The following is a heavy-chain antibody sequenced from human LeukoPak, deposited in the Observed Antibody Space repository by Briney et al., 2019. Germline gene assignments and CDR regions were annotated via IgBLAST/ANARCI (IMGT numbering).Heavy chain of an antibody. J-gene: IGHJ4*02. CDR1: GYTFTSYD. CDR2: MNPNSGAT. Sequence: ASVKVSCKASGYTFTSYDFNWLRQATGQGPEWMGWMNPNSGATGYAQKFQGRVTMTRSASINTAYMELSNLRSEDTAVYYCARAPLSWAFDYWAKEPRVTVS. V-gene: IGHV1-8*01. CDR3: ARAPLSWAFDY. D-gene: IGHD2/OR15-2a*01.